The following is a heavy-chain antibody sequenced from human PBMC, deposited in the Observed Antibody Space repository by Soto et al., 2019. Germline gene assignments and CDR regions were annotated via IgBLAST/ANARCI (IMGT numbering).Heavy chain of an antibody. Sequence: GGSLRLSCAASGFTFSSYGMHWVRQAPGKGLEWVAVIWYDGSNKYYADSVKGRFTISRDNSKNTLYLQMNSLRAEDTAVYYCARTRRPYYYYYGMDVWGQGTTVTVSS. CDR2: IWYDGSNK. CDR3: ARTRRPYYYYYGMDV. V-gene: IGHV3-33*01. J-gene: IGHJ6*02. CDR1: GFTFSSYG.